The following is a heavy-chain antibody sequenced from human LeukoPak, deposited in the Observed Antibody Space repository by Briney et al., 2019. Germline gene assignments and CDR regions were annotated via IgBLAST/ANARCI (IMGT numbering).Heavy chain of an antibody. CDR2: IYYSGST. CDR3: ATDTPPGSSGYKGDDY. J-gene: IGHJ4*02. V-gene: IGHV4-39*07. D-gene: IGHD3-22*01. Sequence: SETLSLTCTVSGGSISSSSYYWGWIRQPPGKGLEWIGSIYYSGSTYYNPSLKSRVTISVDTSKNQFSLKLSSVTAADTAVYYCATDTPPGSSGYKGDDYWGQGTLVTVSS. CDR1: GGSISSSSYY.